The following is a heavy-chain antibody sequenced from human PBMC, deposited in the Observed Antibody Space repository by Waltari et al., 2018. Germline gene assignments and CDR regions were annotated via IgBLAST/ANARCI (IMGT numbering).Heavy chain of an antibody. CDR2: IYYSGST. Sequence: QVQLQQWGPGLVKPSETLSLTCTVSGGSISSSSYYWGWIRQPPGKGLEWIGSIYYSGSTYYNPSLKSRVTISVDTSKNQFSLKLSSVTAADTAVYYCARGSGWASYWYFDLWGRGTLVTVSS. J-gene: IGHJ2*01. CDR1: GGSISSSSYY. D-gene: IGHD6-19*01. CDR3: ARGSGWASYWYFDL. V-gene: IGHV4-39*07.